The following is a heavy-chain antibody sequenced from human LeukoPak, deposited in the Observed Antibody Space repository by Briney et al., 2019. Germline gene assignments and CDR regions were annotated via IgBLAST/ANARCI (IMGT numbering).Heavy chain of an antibody. CDR2: IYHSGST. D-gene: IGHD2-15*01. CDR3: ARVVAARFDP. V-gene: IGHV4-38-2*02. Sequence: PSETLSLTCTVSGYSISSGYYWGWIRQPPGKGLEWIGSIYHSGSTYYNPSLKSRVTISVDTSKNQFSLKLSSVTAADTAVYYCARVVAARFDPWGQGTLVTVSS. CDR1: GYSISSGYY. J-gene: IGHJ5*02.